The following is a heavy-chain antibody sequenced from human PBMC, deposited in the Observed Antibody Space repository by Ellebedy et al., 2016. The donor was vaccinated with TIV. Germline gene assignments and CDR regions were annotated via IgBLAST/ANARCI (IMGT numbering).Heavy chain of an antibody. Sequence: AASVKVSCKASGYTFTSYDINWVRQATGQGLEWMGWMNPNSGNTGYAQKFQGRVTMTRNTSISTAYMELSSLRSEDTAVYYCASPGLITFGGVIARIYYGMDVWGQGTTVTVSS. D-gene: IGHD3-16*02. CDR1: GYTFTSYD. CDR2: MNPNSGNT. CDR3: ASPGLITFGGVIARIYYGMDV. V-gene: IGHV1-8*01. J-gene: IGHJ6*02.